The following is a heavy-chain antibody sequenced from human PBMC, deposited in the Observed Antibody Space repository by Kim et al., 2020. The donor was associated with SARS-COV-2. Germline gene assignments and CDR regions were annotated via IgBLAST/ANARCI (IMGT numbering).Heavy chain of an antibody. Sequence: SETLSLTCTVSGGSISSSSYYWGWIRQPPGKGLEWIGSIYYSGSTYYNPSLKSRVTISVDTSKNQFSLKLSSVTAADTAVYYCARDGHDYVWGSYDYWGQGTLVTVSS. CDR1: GGSISSSSYY. CDR3: ARDGHDYVWGSYDY. J-gene: IGHJ4*02. CDR2: IYYSGST. V-gene: IGHV4-39*07. D-gene: IGHD3-16*01.